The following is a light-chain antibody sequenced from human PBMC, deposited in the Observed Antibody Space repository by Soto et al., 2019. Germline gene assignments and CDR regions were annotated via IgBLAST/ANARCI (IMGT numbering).Light chain of an antibody. J-gene: IGLJ7*01. CDR1: RGHSSYA. V-gene: IGLV4-69*01. Sequence: QLVLTQSPSASASLGASIKLTCTLSRGHSSYAIAWHQQQPEKGPRYLMKLNSDGSHSKGDGIPDRFSGSSSGAERYLTISSLQSEDEADYYCQTWGTGIHVFGGRTQLTVL. CDR3: QTWGTGIHV. CDR2: LNSDGSH.